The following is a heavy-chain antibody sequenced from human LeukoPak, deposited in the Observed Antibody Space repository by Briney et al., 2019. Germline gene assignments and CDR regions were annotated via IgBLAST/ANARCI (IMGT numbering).Heavy chain of an antibody. D-gene: IGHD3-9*01. CDR3: AREDILTGYYN. V-gene: IGHV1-46*01. J-gene: IGHJ4*02. CDR2: INPSGGST. CDR1: GYTFTSYY. Sequence: GASVKVSCKASGYTFTSYYMHWVRQAPGQGLEWMGMINPSGGSTSYAQKFQGRVTMTRDTSTSTVYMELSSLRSEDTAVYYCAREDILTGYYNWGQGTLVTVSS.